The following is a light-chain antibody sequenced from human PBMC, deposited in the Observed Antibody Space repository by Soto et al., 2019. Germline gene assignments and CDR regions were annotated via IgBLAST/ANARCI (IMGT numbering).Light chain of an antibody. CDR2: KAS. CDR1: QSISSW. V-gene: IGKV1-5*03. CDR3: QHHRT. Sequence: DIQMTQSPSTLSASVGDRVTITCRASQSISSWLAWYQQKPGKAPKLLIYKASSLESGVPSRFSGSGSGTEFTLTISSLQPDDFATYYCQHHRTVGQGTKLEIK. J-gene: IGKJ2*01.